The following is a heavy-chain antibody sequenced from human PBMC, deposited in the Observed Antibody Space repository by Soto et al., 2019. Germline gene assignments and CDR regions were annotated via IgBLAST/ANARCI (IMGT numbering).Heavy chain of an antibody. J-gene: IGHJ6*02. CDR2: IYPGDSDT. D-gene: IGHD6-19*01. Sequence: GESLKISCKGSGYSFTSYWIGWVRQMPGKGLEWMGIIYPGDSDTRYSPSFQGQVTISADTSISTAYLQWTSLKASDTAMYYCARSWCGAYSSGWYSPSGYYNYGIDVWGQGTKVTVSS. CDR3: ARSWCGAYSSGWYSPSGYYNYGIDV. V-gene: IGHV5-51*01. CDR1: GYSFTSYW.